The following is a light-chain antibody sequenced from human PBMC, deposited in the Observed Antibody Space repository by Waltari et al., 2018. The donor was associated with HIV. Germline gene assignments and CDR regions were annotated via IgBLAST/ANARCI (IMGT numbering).Light chain of an antibody. V-gene: IGLV1-51*01. J-gene: IGLJ3*02. CDR1: GSNIANNY. CDR3: ATWDSSLNSWV. CDR2: DNN. Sequence: QPVLTQPPSLSAPSGQKVTISCPGRGSNIANNYVSSYQQFPGAAPKLLIYDNNKRPSGNPDRFSGSKSGTSATLGITAVQAGDEAAYYCATWDSSLNSWVFGGGTRLAVL.